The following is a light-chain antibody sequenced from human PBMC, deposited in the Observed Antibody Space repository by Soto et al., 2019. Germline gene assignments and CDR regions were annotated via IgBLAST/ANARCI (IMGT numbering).Light chain of an antibody. CDR2: KES. CDR1: QSISSW. Sequence: DIQMTQSPSTLSASVGDRHTITWRASQSISSWLAWYQQKPGKAPKILIYKESSLESGVPSRFSGSGSGTEFTLTISSLQPDDFATYYCQQYNSYSGTXGQGTKVDIK. V-gene: IGKV1-5*03. J-gene: IGKJ1*01. CDR3: QQYNSYSGT.